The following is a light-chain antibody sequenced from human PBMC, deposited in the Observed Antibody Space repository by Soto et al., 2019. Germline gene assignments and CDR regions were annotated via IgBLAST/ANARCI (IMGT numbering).Light chain of an antibody. Sequence: QPVLTQPPSASGTPGQRATISCSGSSSSIGSNPVNWYQQFPGTAPKLLIYSTDQRPSGVPDRFSGSKSGTSASLAISGLQSEDEADYYCASWDDRLSGWVFGGGTKLTVL. CDR1: SSSIGSNP. J-gene: IGLJ3*02. CDR3: ASWDDRLSGWV. V-gene: IGLV1-44*01. CDR2: STD.